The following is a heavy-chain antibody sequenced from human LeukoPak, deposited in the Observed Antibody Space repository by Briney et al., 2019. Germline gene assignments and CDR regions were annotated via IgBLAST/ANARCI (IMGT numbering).Heavy chain of an antibody. CDR2: IYPGDSDT. D-gene: IGHD2-2*01. V-gene: IGHV5-51*01. Sequence: GESLKISCKGSGYTFDTYWIGWVRQMPGKGLEWMGIIYPGDSDTKYRPSFQGQVTFSVDKSISTAYLQWSSLKASDTAMYYCARQYQDYFDYWGQGTLVTVSS. CDR1: GYTFDTYW. CDR3: ARQYQDYFDY. J-gene: IGHJ4*02.